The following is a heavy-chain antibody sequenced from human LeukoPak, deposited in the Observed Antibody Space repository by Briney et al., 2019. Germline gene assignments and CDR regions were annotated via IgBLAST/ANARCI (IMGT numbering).Heavy chain of an antibody. CDR3: AMAGYSSGLAFDY. D-gene: IGHD6-19*01. J-gene: IGHJ4*02. CDR2: INHSGST. CDR1: GGSFSTYY. Sequence: SETLSLTCAVYGGSFSTYYWTWIRQPPGKGLEWIGEINHSGSTNYNPSLKSRVTISVDTSKSQFSLKLSSVTAADTAVYYCAMAGYSSGLAFDYWGQGTLVTVSS. V-gene: IGHV4-34*01.